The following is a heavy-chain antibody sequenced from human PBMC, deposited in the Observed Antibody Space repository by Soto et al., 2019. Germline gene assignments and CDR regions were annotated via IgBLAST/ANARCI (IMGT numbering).Heavy chain of an antibody. CDR1: GYSITSTNW. J-gene: IGHJ6*02. CDR3: ERTEYGDYGEKYYYYGMDV. CDR2: IYYSGRT. Sequence: SETLSLTCAVSGYSITSTNWWGWIRQPPGRGLEWIGNIYYSGRTYCNPSLKSRVTMSVDTSNNQFSLKLSSVSALDTAVYYCERTEYGDYGEKYYYYGMDVWGQGTTVTVSS. D-gene: IGHD4-17*01. V-gene: IGHV4-28*01.